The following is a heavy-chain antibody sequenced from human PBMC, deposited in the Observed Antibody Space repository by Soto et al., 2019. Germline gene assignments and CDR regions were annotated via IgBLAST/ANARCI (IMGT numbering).Heavy chain of an antibody. D-gene: IGHD3-22*01. CDR2: ISAYNGNT. V-gene: IGHV1-18*01. CDR3: ARARKLNYYDSSGYRDY. J-gene: IGHJ4*02. CDR1: GYTFTSYG. Sequence: GASVKVSCKASGYTFTSYGISWVRQAPGQGLEWMGWISAYNGNTNYAQKLQGRVTMTTDTSTSTAYMELRSLRSDDTAVYYCARARKLNYYDSSGYRDYWGQGTLVTVSS.